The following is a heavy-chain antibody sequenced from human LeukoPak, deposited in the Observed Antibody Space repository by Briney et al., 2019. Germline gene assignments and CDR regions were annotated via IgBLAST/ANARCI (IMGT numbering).Heavy chain of an antibody. V-gene: IGHV3-48*03. Sequence: GGSLRLSCAASGFTFSSYEMNWGRQAPGRGLEWVSYIGSSGSTIYYADSVKGRFTISRDNAKNSLYLQMNSLRAEDTAVYYCAREADTILDYWGQGTLVTVSS. CDR3: AREADTILDY. CDR2: IGSSGSTI. D-gene: IGHD3-3*01. J-gene: IGHJ4*02. CDR1: GFTFSSYE.